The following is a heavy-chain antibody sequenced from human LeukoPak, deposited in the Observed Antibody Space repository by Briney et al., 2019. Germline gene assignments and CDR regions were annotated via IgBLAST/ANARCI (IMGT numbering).Heavy chain of an antibody. CDR1: GFTFTTAW. V-gene: IGHV3-30*02. D-gene: IGHD4-23*01. Sequence: PGGSLRLSCAASGFTFTTAWMSWVRQAPGKGLEWVAFIRYDGSNKYYADSVKGRFTISRDNSKNTLYLQMNSLRAEDTAVYYCARDLRAYGGNSYYYYYYGMDVWGQGTTVTVSS. CDR3: ARDLRAYGGNSYYYYYYGMDV. J-gene: IGHJ6*02. CDR2: IRYDGSNK.